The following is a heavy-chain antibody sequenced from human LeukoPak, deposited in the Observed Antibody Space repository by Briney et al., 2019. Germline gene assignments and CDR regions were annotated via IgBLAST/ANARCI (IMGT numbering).Heavy chain of an antibody. Sequence: GGSLRLSCAASGFTFSSYGMLWVRQAPGKGLEWVALTWFDGSYKYYVDSVKGRFTISRDNSKNTVYLQMNSLRAEDTALYYCARTTAATHGVFDYWGQGTLVTVSS. D-gene: IGHD2-15*01. CDR1: GFTFSSYG. V-gene: IGHV3-33*01. CDR2: TWFDGSYK. J-gene: IGHJ4*02. CDR3: ARTTAATHGVFDY.